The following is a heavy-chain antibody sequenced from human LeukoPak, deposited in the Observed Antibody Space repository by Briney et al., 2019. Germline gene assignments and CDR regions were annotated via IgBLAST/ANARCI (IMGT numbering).Heavy chain of an antibody. J-gene: IGHJ4*02. V-gene: IGHV3-53*01. Sequence: GGSLRLSRAASGFTVSSNYMSWVRQAPGKGLEWVSVIYSGGSTYYADSVKGRFTISRDNSKNTLYLQMNSLRAEDTAVYYCARELGSGSFDYWGQGTLVTVSS. CDR1: GFTVSSNY. D-gene: IGHD6-19*01. CDR2: IYSGGST. CDR3: ARELGSGSFDY.